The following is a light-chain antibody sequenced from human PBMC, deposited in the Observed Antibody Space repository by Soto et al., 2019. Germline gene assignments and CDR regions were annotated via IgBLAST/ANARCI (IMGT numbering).Light chain of an antibody. V-gene: IGKV3-11*01. J-gene: IGKJ4*01. CDR3: QQRSNWPLT. CDR1: QSVTSY. CDR2: DVF. Sequence: EIVLTQSPATLSLSPGERATIACRASQSVTSYLAWYQQKPGQAPRLLIYDVFNRATGIPPRFSGSGSGTDFTLTISSLEPEDFAVYYCQQRSNWPLTFGGGTKVEIK.